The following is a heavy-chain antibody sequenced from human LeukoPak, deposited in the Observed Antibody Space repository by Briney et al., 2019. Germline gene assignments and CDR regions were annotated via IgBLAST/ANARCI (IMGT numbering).Heavy chain of an antibody. CDR3: AKKGGNNNFYYYYMDV. D-gene: IGHD4-23*01. J-gene: IGHJ6*03. V-gene: IGHV3-23*01. CDR1: GFTFSNYA. CDR2: VDGDGTTT. Sequence: PGGSLRLSCAASGFTFSNYAMSWVRQAPGKGLEWVSAVDGDGTTTYYADSVRGRFTISRDNSKNTLFLQMNSLRGEDTAVYYCAKKGGNNNFYYYYMDVWGKGTTATVSS.